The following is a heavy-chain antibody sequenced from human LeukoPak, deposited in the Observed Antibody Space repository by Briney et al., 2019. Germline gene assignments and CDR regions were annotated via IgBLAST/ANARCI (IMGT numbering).Heavy chain of an antibody. CDR1: GGSISSYY. CDR2: IYYSGST. Sequence: SETLSLTCTVPGGSISSYYWSWIRQPPGKGLEWIGYIYYSGSTNYNPSLKSRVTMSVDTSKNQFSLKLSSVTAADTAVYYCARDRGLASALFDYWGQGTLVTVSS. J-gene: IGHJ4*02. CDR3: ARDRGLASALFDY. V-gene: IGHV4-59*12.